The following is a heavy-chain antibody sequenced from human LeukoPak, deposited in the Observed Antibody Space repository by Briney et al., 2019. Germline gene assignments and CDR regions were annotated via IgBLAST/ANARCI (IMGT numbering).Heavy chain of an antibody. CDR2: AYFYNSKWYI. Sequence: SQTLSLTCAISGDSVSSSSASWNWFRQSPSRGLEWLGRAYFYNSKWYIDYAASVKSRITINPDTSNNQLSLQMNSVTPEDTAVYYCARRGYSGYEGYFDYWGQGTLVTVSS. V-gene: IGHV6-1*01. D-gene: IGHD5-12*01. J-gene: IGHJ4*02. CDR3: ARRGYSGYEGYFDY. CDR1: GDSVSSSSAS.